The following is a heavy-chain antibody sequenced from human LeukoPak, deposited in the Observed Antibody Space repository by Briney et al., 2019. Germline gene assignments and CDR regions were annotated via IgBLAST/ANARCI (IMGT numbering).Heavy chain of an antibody. D-gene: IGHD2-2*01. V-gene: IGHV3-23*01. Sequence: GGSLRLSCAASGFTFSSYAMSWVRQAPGKGLEWVSAISGSGGSTYYADSVKGRFTISRDNSKNTLYLQMNSLRAEDTAVYHCAKDPSSTRYYYYMDVWGKGTTVTISS. CDR3: AKDPSSTRYYYYMDV. CDR1: GFTFSSYA. CDR2: ISGSGGST. J-gene: IGHJ6*03.